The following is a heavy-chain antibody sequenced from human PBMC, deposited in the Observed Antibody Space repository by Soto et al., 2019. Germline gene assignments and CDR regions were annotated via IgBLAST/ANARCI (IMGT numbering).Heavy chain of an antibody. Sequence: ASVKVSCKASGYIFSSFGMHWVRQAPGQRLEWMGWINAGNGNTKYSEKFQDRVTINRDTSARTAYMELSSLRSEDTAVYYCARAPTYSYMDVWGKGSTVTVSS. V-gene: IGHV1-3*01. CDR1: GYIFSSFG. CDR3: ARAPTYSYMDV. J-gene: IGHJ6*03. CDR2: INAGNGNT.